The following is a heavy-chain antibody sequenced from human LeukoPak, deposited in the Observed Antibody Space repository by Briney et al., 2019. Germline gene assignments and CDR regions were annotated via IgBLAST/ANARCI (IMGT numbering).Heavy chain of an antibody. CDR2: IYYSGST. CDR3: SGGYDYPPDY. CDR1: GGSISSSSYN. Sequence: PSETLSLTCTVSGGSISSSSYNWGWIRQPPGKGLEWIGSIYYSGSTYYDPSLKSRVTISVDTSKNQFSLKLSSVAAADTAVYYCSGGYDYPPDYWGQGTLVTVSS. V-gene: IGHV4-39*07. D-gene: IGHD5-12*01. J-gene: IGHJ4*02.